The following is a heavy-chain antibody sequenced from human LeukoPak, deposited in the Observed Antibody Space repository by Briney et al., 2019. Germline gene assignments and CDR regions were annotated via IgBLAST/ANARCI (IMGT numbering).Heavy chain of an antibody. V-gene: IGHV5-51*01. CDR3: VRTDYNFWFDP. D-gene: IGHD4/OR15-4a*01. Sequence: GESLKISCKGSGYIYTNYWIGWVRQMPGKGLEWMGIIYTDDSDTRYSPSLQGQVTMSVDKSISTAYLQWNSLKASDSAMYYCVRTDYNFWFDPWGQGTLVTVSA. J-gene: IGHJ5*02. CDR2: IYTDDSDT. CDR1: GYIYTNYW.